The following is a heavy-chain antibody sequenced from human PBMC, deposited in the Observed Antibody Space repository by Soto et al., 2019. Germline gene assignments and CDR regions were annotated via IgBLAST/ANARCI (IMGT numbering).Heavy chain of an antibody. D-gene: IGHD3-16*02. V-gene: IGHV1-8*01. Sequence: ASVKVSCKASGYTFTSYDINWVRQATGQGLEWMGWMNPNSGNTGYAQKFQGRVTMTRNTSISTAYMELSSLRSEDTAVYYCARGDMITFGGVIVQGLWGQGTLVTVSS. J-gene: IGHJ4*02. CDR2: MNPNSGNT. CDR3: ARGDMITFGGVIVQGL. CDR1: GYTFTSYD.